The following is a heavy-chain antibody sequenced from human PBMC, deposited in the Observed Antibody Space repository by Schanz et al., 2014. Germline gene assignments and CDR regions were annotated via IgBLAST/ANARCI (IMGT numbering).Heavy chain of an antibody. V-gene: IGHV1-69*08. CDR2: IIPILGIA. D-gene: IGHD6-6*01. CDR3: ARDQSPYTNSSDVRYFDY. CDR1: GGTFSTYT. Sequence: QVQLVQSGAEVKKPGSSVKVSCKASGGTFSTYTISWVRQAPGQGLEWMGRIIPILGIANYAQKFQGRVTITADKFTFTAYMDLRSLRSDDTAVYYCARDQSPYTNSSDVRYFDYWGQGSLVTVSS. J-gene: IGHJ4*02.